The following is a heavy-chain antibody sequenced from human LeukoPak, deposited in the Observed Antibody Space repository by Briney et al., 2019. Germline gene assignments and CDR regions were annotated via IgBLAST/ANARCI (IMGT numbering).Heavy chain of an antibody. J-gene: IGHJ4*02. Sequence: GGSLRLPCAASGFTFSSYATSWVRQAPGKGLEWVSAITGSGGSTYYADSVKGRFTISRDNSKNTLYLQMNSLRAEDTAVYYCAKVRASSESPSYWGQGTLVTVSS. CDR3: AKVRASSESPSY. CDR2: ITGSGGST. D-gene: IGHD3-10*01. V-gene: IGHV3-23*01. CDR1: GFTFSSYA.